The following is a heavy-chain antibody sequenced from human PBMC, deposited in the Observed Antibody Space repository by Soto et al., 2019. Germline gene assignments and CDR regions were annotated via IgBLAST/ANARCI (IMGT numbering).Heavy chain of an antibody. CDR3: ARDVPVSSYGDYYGMDV. J-gene: IGHJ6*02. Sequence: SETLSLTCTVSGGSISSGGYYWSWIRQHPGKGLEWIGYIYYSGSTYYNPSLKSRVTISVDTSKNQFSLKLGSVTAADTAVYYCARDVPVSSYGDYYGMDVWGQGTTVTVSS. D-gene: IGHD5-18*01. CDR1: GGSISSGGYY. V-gene: IGHV4-31*03. CDR2: IYYSGST.